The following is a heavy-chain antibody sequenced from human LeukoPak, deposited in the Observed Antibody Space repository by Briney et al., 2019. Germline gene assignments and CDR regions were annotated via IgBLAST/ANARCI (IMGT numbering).Heavy chain of an antibody. V-gene: IGHV1-69*05. CDR2: IIPIFGTA. CDR1: GGTFISYA. J-gene: IGHJ3*02. CDR3: ARLYCGGDCYLWGAFDI. Sequence: GASVKVSCKASGGTFISYAISWVRQAPGQGLEWVGRIIPIFGTANYAQKFQGRVTITTDESTSTAYMELSSLRSEDTAVYYCARLYCGGDCYLWGAFDIWGQGTMVTVSS. D-gene: IGHD2-21*02.